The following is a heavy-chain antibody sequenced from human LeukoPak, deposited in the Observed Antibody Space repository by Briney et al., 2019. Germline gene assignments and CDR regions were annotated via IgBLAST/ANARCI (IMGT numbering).Heavy chain of an antibody. CDR3: ATATNYYGSGSDY. D-gene: IGHD3-10*01. J-gene: IGHJ4*02. V-gene: IGHV3-33*08. CDR2: IWYDGSNK. CDR1: GFTFSSYW. Sequence: PGGSLRLSCAASGFTFSSYWMSWVRQAPGKGLEWVAVIWYDGSNKYYADSVKGRFTISRDNSKNTLYLQMNSLRAEDTAVYYCATATNYYGSGSDYWGQGTLVTVSS.